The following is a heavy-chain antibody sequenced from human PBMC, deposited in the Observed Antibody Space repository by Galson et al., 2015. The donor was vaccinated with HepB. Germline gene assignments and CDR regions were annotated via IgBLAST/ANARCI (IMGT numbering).Heavy chain of an antibody. V-gene: IGHV5-10-1*01. CDR1: GYSFTSYW. Sequence: QSGAEVKKPGESLRISCKGSGYSFTSYWISWVRQMPGKGLEWMGRIDPSDSYTNYSPSFQGHVTISADKSISTAYLQWSSLKASDTAMYYCARRWLADYYYYGMDVWGQGTTVTVSS. CDR2: IDPSDSYT. D-gene: IGHD6-19*01. J-gene: IGHJ6*02. CDR3: ARRWLADYYYYGMDV.